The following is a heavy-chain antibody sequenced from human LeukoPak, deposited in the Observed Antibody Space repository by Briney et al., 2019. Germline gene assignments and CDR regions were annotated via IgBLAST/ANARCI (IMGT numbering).Heavy chain of an antibody. CDR1: GGSISGQY. J-gene: IGHJ4*02. V-gene: IGHV4-59*11. CDR3: ARVSFHYHSGNYGWYFDS. Sequence: SETLSLTCTVSGGSISGQYWSLIRQPPGKGLEWIGYIYYTGITRYNPSLKSRVTISVDTSKNQFSLRLTSVTAADTAVYYCARVSFHYHSGNYGWYFDSWGQGTLVTVSS. CDR2: IYYTGIT. D-gene: IGHD3-10*01.